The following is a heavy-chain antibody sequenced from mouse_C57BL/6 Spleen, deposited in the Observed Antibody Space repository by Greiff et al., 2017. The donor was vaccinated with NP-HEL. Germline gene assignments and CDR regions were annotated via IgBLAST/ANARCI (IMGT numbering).Heavy chain of an antibody. J-gene: IGHJ1*03. CDR1: GFTFSNYW. V-gene: IGHV6-3*01. CDR3: TGGHKEYFDV. Sequence: EVKVVESGGGLVQPGGSMKLSCVASGFTFSNYWMNWVRQSPEKGLEWVAQIRLKSDNYATHYAESVKGRFTISRDDSKSSVYLQMNNLRAEDTGIYYCTGGHKEYFDVWGTGTTVTVSS. D-gene: IGHD1-3*01. CDR2: IRLKSDNYAT.